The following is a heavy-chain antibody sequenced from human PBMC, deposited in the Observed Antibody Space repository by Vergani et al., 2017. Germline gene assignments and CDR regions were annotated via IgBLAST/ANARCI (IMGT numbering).Heavy chain of an antibody. CDR1: GFTVSSNY. V-gene: IGHV3-53*01. D-gene: IGHD6-13*01. Sequence: EVQLVESGGGLIQPGGSLRLSCAASGFTVSSNYMSWVRQAPGKGLEWVSVIYSGGSTYYADSVKGRFTISRDNAKNSLYLQMNSLRDEDTAVYYCARDSHSSSGSPKDYYYGMDVWGQGTTVTVSS. J-gene: IGHJ6*02. CDR3: ARDSHSSSGSPKDYYYGMDV. CDR2: IYSGGST.